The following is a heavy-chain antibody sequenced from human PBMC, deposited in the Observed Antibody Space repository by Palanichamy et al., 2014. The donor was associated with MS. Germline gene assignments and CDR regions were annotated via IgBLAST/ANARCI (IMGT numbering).Heavy chain of an antibody. J-gene: IGHJ5*02. CDR1: GFTFSSYA. Sequence: QVQLVESGGGVVQPGRSLRLSCAASGFTFSSYAMHWVRQAPGKGLEWVAIISYDGSNKYYADSVKGRFTISRDNSKNTLYLQMNSLRAEDTAVYYCARDLPWFDPWGQGILVTVSS. CDR3: ARDLPWFDP. V-gene: IGHV3-30-3*01. CDR2: ISYDGSNK. D-gene: IGHD5/OR15-5a*01.